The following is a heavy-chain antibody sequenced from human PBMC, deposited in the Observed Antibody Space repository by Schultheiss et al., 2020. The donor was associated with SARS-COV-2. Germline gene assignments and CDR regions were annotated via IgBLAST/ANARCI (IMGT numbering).Heavy chain of an antibody. CDR2: IYSGGST. CDR3: AKDRYGDYGPYYFDY. D-gene: IGHD4-17*01. J-gene: IGHJ4*02. CDR1: GFSFNNYG. Sequence: GGSLRLSCAASGFSFNNYGMHWVRQAPGKGLEWVSVIYSGGSTYYADSVKGRFTISRDNSKNTLYLQMNSLRAEDTAVYYCAKDRYGDYGPYYFDYWGQGTLVTVSS. V-gene: IGHV3-NL1*01.